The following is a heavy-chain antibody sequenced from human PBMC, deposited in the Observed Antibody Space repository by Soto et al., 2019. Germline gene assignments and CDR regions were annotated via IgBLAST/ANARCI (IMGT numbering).Heavy chain of an antibody. CDR3: ARERSIINVYYFDY. CDR1: GFTFSSYA. CDR2: ISYDGSNK. D-gene: IGHD3-10*01. J-gene: IGHJ4*02. V-gene: IGHV3-30-3*01. Sequence: QVQLVGSGGGVVQPGRSLRLSCAASGFTFSSYAMHWVRQAPGKGLEWVAVISYDGSNKYYADSVKGRFTISRDNSKNTLYLQMNSLRAEDTAVYYCARERSIINVYYFDYWGQGTLVTVSS.